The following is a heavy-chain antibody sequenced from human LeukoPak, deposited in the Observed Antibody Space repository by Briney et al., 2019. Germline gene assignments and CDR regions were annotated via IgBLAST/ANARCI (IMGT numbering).Heavy chain of an antibody. D-gene: IGHD3-3*01. Sequence: SETLSLTCAVYGGSFSGYYWSWIRQPPGKGLEWIGEINHSGGTNYNPSLKSRVTISVDTSKNQFSLKLSSVTAADTAVYWCARGAFGVLLSAFDIWGQGTMVTVSS. CDR2: INHSGGT. V-gene: IGHV4-34*01. J-gene: IGHJ3*02. CDR3: ARGAFGVLLSAFDI. CDR1: GGSFSGYY.